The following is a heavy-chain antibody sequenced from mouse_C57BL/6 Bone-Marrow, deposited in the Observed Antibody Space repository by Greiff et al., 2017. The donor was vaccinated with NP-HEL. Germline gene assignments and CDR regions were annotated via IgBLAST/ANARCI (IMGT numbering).Heavy chain of an antibody. V-gene: IGHV1-81*01. D-gene: IGHD2-14*01. CDR3: ARGGTTGYYYAMDY. CDR1: GYTFTSYG. Sequence: VQLQQSGAELARPGASVKLSCKASGYTFTSYGISWVKQRPGQGLEWIGEIYPRSGNTYYNEKFKGKATLTADKSSSTAYMELRSLTSEDSAIYFCARGGTTGYYYAMDYWGQGTSVTVSS. CDR2: IYPRSGNT. J-gene: IGHJ4*01.